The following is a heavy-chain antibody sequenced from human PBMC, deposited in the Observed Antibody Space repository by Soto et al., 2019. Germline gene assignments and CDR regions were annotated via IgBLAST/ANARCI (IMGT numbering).Heavy chain of an antibody. CDR3: AKGYDSGGFYMYYYGMDV. D-gene: IGHD3-22*01. J-gene: IGHJ6*02. CDR2: ISNDGRNK. Sequence: QVQLVESGGGVVQPGRSLRLSCAASGFSLSRCAMHWVRQAPGKGLEWVAVISNDGRNKYYVDSVKGRFTISRDNSKNTLYLQMNSLRAEDTAVYYCAKGYDSGGFYMYYYGMDVWGQGTSVTVFS. CDR1: GFSLSRCA. V-gene: IGHV3-30*04.